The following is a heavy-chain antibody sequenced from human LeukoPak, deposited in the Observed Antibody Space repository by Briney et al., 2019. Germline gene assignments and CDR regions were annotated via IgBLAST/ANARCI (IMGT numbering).Heavy chain of an antibody. Sequence: GGSLRLSCAASGFTFSSYAMSWVRQAPGKGLEWVANIKQDGSEKYYVDSVKGRFTISRDNAKNSLYLQMNSLRAEDTAVYYSSLEGSSWYRYFQHWGQGTLVTVSS. D-gene: IGHD6-13*01. CDR3: SLEGSSWYRYFQH. V-gene: IGHV3-7*05. CDR1: GFTFSSYA. CDR2: IKQDGSEK. J-gene: IGHJ1*01.